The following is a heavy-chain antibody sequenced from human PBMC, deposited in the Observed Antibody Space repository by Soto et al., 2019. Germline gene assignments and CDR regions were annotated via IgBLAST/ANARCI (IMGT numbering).Heavy chain of an antibody. Sequence: QVQLVQSGAEVKKPGSSVKVSCKASGGTFSSYAISWVRQAPGQGLEWMGGLIPIFGTANYAQKFQGRVTITADKSTSKAYMELRSLRSEDTAVYSCARVGYCSGGSCYSGESPFAYWGQVTLVTVSS. CDR1: GGTFSSYA. CDR2: LIPIFGTA. V-gene: IGHV1-69*06. D-gene: IGHD2-15*01. J-gene: IGHJ4*02. CDR3: ARVGYCSGGSCYSGESPFAY.